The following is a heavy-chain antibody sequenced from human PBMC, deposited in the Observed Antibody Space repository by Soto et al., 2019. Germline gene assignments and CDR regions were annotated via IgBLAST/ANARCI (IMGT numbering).Heavy chain of an antibody. V-gene: IGHV1-69*13. CDR1: GGTFSTYG. CDR3: ARGVHYDSSGYYYFY. J-gene: IGHJ4*02. Sequence: GASVKVSCKASGGTFSTYGIDWVQQAPGQGLEWMGGIIPLFGTAKYAQNFQGRITITADESTNTAYMELRSLRSQDTAVYYCARGVHYDSSGYYYFYWGQGTLVTVSS. D-gene: IGHD3-22*01. CDR2: IIPLFGTA.